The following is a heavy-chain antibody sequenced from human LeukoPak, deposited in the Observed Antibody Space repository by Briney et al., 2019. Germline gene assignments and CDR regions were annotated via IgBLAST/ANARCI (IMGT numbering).Heavy chain of an antibody. J-gene: IGHJ4*02. V-gene: IGHV3-23*01. Sequence: GGSLRLSCAASGFTFSSYAMSWVRQAPGKGREWVSAISGSGGSTYYADSVKGRFTISRDNSKNTLYLQMNSLRAEDTAVYYCALLYSYGYAYWGQGTLVTVSS. D-gene: IGHD5-18*01. CDR3: ALLYSYGYAY. CDR2: ISGSGGST. CDR1: GFTFSSYA.